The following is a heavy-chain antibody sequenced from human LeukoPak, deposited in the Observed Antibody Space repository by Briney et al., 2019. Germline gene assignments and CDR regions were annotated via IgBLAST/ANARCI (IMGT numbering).Heavy chain of an antibody. V-gene: IGHV3-21*01. D-gene: IGHD3-22*01. CDR2: ITRSSIYI. J-gene: IGHJ4*02. CDR3: ARVRYDGSGYYSIYDY. CDR1: GFTFTSFG. Sequence: GGSLRLSCAASGFTFTSFGMSWVRQAPGKGLEWVSSITRSSIYIYYADSVKGRFTISRDNAKNSLYLQMNSLRAEDTAVYYCARVRYDGSGYYSIYDYWGQGTLVTVSS.